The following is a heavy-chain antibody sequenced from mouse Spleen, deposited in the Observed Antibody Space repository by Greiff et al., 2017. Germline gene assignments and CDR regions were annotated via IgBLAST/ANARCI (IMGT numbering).Heavy chain of an antibody. D-gene: IGHD2-12*01. CDR2: IFPGSGST. CDR3: ASPFYYSYYSYDPNY. J-gene: IGHJ4*01. CDR1: GYTFTDYY. V-gene: IGHV1-75*01. Sequence: VQLQESGPELVKPGASVKISCKASGYTFTDYYINWVKQRPGQGLEWIGWIFPGSGSTYYNEKFKGKATLTVDKSSSTAYMLLSSLTSEDTAIYYCASPFYYSYYSYDPNYWGQGTSVTVSS.